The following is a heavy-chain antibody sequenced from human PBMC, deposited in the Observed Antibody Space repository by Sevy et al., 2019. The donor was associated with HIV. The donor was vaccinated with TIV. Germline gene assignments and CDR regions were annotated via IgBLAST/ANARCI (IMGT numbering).Heavy chain of an antibody. CDR3: ARACCSSDRFWVLGAFDF. V-gene: IGHV6-1*01. J-gene: IGHJ3*01. D-gene: IGHD2-2*01. CDR2: THSRSKWYN. Sequence: KQSQTISLTCAISGDSVSSNIAAWSWIRQSPSRGLEWLGRTHSRSKWYNDYAVSVRGRITINPDRSKNQFSLQLNSVTPEDTAVHYCARACCSSDRFWVLGAFDFWGQGTPVTVSS. CDR1: GDSVSSNIAA.